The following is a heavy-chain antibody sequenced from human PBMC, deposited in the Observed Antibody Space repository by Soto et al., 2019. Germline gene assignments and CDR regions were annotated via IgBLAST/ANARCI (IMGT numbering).Heavy chain of an antibody. CDR3: ARSSYYYDSSGLDY. D-gene: IGHD3-22*01. J-gene: IGHJ4*02. Sequence: SETLSLTCTVSCGSISSYYWSWVRQPPGKGLEWIGYIYYSGSTNYNPSLKSRVTISVDTSKNQFSLKLSSVTAADTAVYYCARSSYYYDSSGLDYWGQGTLVTVS. CDR1: CGSISSYY. V-gene: IGHV4-59*01. CDR2: IYYSGST.